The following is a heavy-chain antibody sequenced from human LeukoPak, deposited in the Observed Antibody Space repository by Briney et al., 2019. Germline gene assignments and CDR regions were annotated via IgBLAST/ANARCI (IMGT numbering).Heavy chain of an antibody. CDR3: ARETDYGSHVDY. J-gene: IGHJ4*02. V-gene: IGHV3-21*01. CDR2: ISTTGTYI. CDR1: GFTFSSYS. D-gene: IGHD4-17*01. Sequence: GSLRLSCAASGFTFSSYSMNWVRQAPGKGLEWVSSISTTGTYIYYADSVKGRFTISRDNAKKSLYLQMNNLRAEDTAVYYCARETDYGSHVDYWGQGTLVTVSS.